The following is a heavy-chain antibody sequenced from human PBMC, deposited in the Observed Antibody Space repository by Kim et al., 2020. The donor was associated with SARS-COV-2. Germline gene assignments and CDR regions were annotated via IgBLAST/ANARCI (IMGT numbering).Heavy chain of an antibody. Sequence: GGSLRLSCAASGFTFSNDRMHWVRQAPGKGLVWVSRINREGSSTSYADSVNGRFTISRDNAKNTLYLQMNSLRAEDTAVYYCARAFNGIALDGTFFSWGQGTLVTVSS. D-gene: IGHD6-13*01. CDR1: GFTFSNDR. V-gene: IGHV3-74*01. CDR3: ARAFNGIALDGTFFS. CDR2: INREGSST. J-gene: IGHJ5*02.